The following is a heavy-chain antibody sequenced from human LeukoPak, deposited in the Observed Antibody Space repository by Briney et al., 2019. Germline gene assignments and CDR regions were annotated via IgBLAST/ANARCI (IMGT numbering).Heavy chain of an antibody. CDR2: ISSSSSYI. D-gene: IGHD2-2*01. Sequence: GGSLRLSCAASGSTFSYYSMNWVRQAPGKGLEWVASISSSSSYIYYADSVKGRFTISRDNAKNSLYLHIISLRAEDTAVYYCARAYCSDTSCYRYFDYWGQGTLVTVSS. J-gene: IGHJ4*02. CDR3: ARAYCSDTSCYRYFDY. CDR1: GSTFSYYS. V-gene: IGHV3-21*01.